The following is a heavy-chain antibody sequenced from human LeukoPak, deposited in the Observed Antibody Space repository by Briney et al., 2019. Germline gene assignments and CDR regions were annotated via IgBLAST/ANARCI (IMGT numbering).Heavy chain of an antibody. V-gene: IGHV3-23*01. J-gene: IGHJ5*02. CDR2: ISGSGGST. D-gene: IGHD1-26*01. Sequence: GGTLRLSCAASGFTFSSYAMSWVRQAPGKGLEWVSAISGSGGSTYYADSVKGRFTISRDNSKNTLYLQMNSLRAEGTAVYYCAKGPYSGSYYNWFDPWGQGTLVTVSS. CDR1: GFTFSSYA. CDR3: AKGPYSGSYYNWFDP.